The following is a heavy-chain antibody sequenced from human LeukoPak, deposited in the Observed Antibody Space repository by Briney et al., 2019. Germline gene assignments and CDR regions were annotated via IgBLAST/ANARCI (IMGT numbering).Heavy chain of an antibody. V-gene: IGHV3-23*01. D-gene: IGHD1-1*01. J-gene: IGHJ4*02. CDR1: GFTFSNYA. CDR2: ISNSNGNT. CDR3: AKATGNLGN. Sequence: GGPLRLSCAASGFTFSNYAMSWVRQAPGKGLEWVSTISNSNGNTYYADSVKGRFTISRDNSKNTLYLQMNSLTAEDTAKYYCAKATGNLGNWGQGTLVTVSS.